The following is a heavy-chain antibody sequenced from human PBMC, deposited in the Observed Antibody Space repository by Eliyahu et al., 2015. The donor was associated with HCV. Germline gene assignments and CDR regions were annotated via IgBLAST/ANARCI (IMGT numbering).Heavy chain of an antibody. J-gene: IGHJ4*02. CDR3: AKVGYSYGPHAKYFDY. CDR2: ISWNSGSI. V-gene: IGHV3-9*01. CDR1: GFTFDDYA. Sequence: EVQLVESGGGLVQPGRSLRLSCAASGFTFDDYAMHWVRQAPGKGLEWVSGISWNSGSIGYADSVKGRFTISRDNAKNSLYLQMNSLRAENTALYYCAKVGYSYGPHAKYFDYWGQGTLVTVSS. D-gene: IGHD5-18*01.